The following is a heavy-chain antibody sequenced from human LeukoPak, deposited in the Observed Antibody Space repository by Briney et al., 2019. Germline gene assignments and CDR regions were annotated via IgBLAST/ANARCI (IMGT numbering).Heavy chain of an antibody. V-gene: IGHV4-4*07. CDR3: ARGHYYGSGSYPFDY. Sequence: SETLSLTCTVSGGSISNYYWSWIRQPAGKGLEWIGRIYSSGSTNSSPSLKSRVTISVDTSKNQFSLKLSSVTAADTAVYYCARGHYYGSGSYPFDYWGQGTLVTVSS. CDR1: GGSISNYY. CDR2: IYSSGST. J-gene: IGHJ4*02. D-gene: IGHD3-10*01.